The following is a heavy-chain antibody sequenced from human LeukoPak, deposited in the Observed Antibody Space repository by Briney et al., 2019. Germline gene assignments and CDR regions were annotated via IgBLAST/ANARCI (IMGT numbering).Heavy chain of an antibody. J-gene: IGHJ6*02. Sequence: PGGSLRHSCSASGFTFSSYAMHWVRRAPGKGLEYVSAISSNGGSTYYADSVKGRFTISRDNSKNTLYLQMSSLRAEDTAVYYCVNQKRGEEPWYSNGWLYYYYYGRDVWGQGTTVTVSS. V-gene: IGHV3-64D*09. CDR1: GFTFSSYA. CDR2: ISSNGGST. D-gene: IGHD6-19*01. CDR3: VNQKRGEEPWYSNGWLYYYYYGRDV.